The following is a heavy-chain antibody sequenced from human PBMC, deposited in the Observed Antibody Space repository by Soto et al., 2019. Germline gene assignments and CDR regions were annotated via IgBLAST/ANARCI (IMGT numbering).Heavy chain of an antibody. Sequence: VGSLRLSCAASGFTVSSNYMNWVRQAPGKGLEWVSVIYSGSSTYYADSVKGRFTISRDNSKNTVYLQMNSLRAEDTAVYYCARVGYSYGHSDYWGQGTLVTVSS. D-gene: IGHD5-18*01. CDR3: ARVGYSYGHSDY. J-gene: IGHJ4*02. V-gene: IGHV3-53*01. CDR2: IYSGSST. CDR1: GFTVSSNY.